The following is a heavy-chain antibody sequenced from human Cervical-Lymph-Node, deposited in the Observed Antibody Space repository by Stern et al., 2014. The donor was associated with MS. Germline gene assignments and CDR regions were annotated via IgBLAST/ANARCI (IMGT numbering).Heavy chain of an antibody. CDR1: GGSISSGGSS. J-gene: IGHJ3*01. V-gene: IGHV4-30-2*01. Sequence: VQLVESGSGQAKPSQTLSLTCAVSGGSISSGGSSWNWIRQPPGKGLEWIGFIYHSGSTYYNPSLKGRVFISVATSTNQFAPNLRSVTAADTAVYYCARGGVIYTQDRNGFDVWGQGTMVTVSS. CDR2: IYHSGST. CDR3: ARGGVIYTQDRNGFDV. D-gene: IGHD2-21*01.